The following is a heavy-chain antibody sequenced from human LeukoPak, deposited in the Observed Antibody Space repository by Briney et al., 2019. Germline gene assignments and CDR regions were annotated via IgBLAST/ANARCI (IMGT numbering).Heavy chain of an antibody. J-gene: IGHJ4*02. CDR1: GFTFSTYS. Sequence: PGGSLRLSCAASGFTFSTYSMNWVRQAPGKGLEWVSAISGSGGSTYYADSVKGRFTISSDNSKNTLYLQMNSLRAEDTAVYYCAKRNYDSSVFDYWGQGTLVTVSS. CDR2: ISGSGGST. CDR3: AKRNYDSSVFDY. V-gene: IGHV3-23*01. D-gene: IGHD3-22*01.